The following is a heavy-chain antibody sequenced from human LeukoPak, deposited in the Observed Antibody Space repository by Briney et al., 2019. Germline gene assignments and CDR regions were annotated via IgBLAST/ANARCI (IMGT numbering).Heavy chain of an antibody. D-gene: IGHD3-10*01. CDR2: INTNTGNP. J-gene: IGHJ6*04. CDR3: ASGETYYYGSGSTPYYYYGMDV. Sequence: GASVKVSCKASGYTFTSYAMNWVRQAPGQGFEWMGWINTNTGNPTYAQGFTGRFVFSLDTSVSTAYLQICSLKAEDTAVYYCASGETYYYGSGSTPYYYYGMDVWGKGTTVTVSS. CDR1: GYTFTSYA. V-gene: IGHV7-4-1*01.